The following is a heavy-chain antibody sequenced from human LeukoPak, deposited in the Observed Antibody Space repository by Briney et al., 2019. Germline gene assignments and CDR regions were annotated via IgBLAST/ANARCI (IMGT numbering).Heavy chain of an antibody. CDR2: ISYDGSNK. CDR3: AKSGIKNGDY. CDR1: GFTFSSYG. V-gene: IGHV3-30*18. Sequence: GGSLRLSCAASGFTFSSYGMHWVRRAPGKGLEWVAVISYDGSNKYYADSVKGRFTISRDNSKNTLYLQMNSLRAEDTAVYYCAKSGIKNGDYWGQGTLVTVSS. J-gene: IGHJ4*02. D-gene: IGHD1-1*01.